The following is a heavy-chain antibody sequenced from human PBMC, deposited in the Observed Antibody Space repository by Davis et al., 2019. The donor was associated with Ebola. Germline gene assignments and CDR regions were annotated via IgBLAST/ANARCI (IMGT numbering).Heavy chain of an antibody. Sequence: PGGSLRLSCAVYGGSFSGYYWGWIRQPPGKGLEWIGSIYYSGSTYYNPSLKSRVTISVDTSKNQFSLKLSSVTAADTAVYYCARHGFLSLELGFDYWGQGTLVTVSS. CDR2: IYYSGST. D-gene: IGHD3-3*01. V-gene: IGHV4-39*01. CDR1: GGSFSGYY. CDR3: ARHGFLSLELGFDY. J-gene: IGHJ4*02.